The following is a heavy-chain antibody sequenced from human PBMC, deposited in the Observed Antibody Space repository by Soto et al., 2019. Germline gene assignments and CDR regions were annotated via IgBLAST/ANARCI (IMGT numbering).Heavy chain of an antibody. CDR1: GFTFSSYA. V-gene: IGHV3-23*01. CDR2: ISGSGGST. Sequence: GSLRLACSASGFTFSSYAMSWVRQAPGKGLEWVSAISGSGGSTYYADSVKGRFTISRDNSKNTLYLQMNSLRAEDTAVYYCATRYYGSGSYYNRAYYGMDVWGQGTKVTVYS. J-gene: IGHJ6*02. D-gene: IGHD3-10*01. CDR3: ATRYYGSGSYYNRAYYGMDV.